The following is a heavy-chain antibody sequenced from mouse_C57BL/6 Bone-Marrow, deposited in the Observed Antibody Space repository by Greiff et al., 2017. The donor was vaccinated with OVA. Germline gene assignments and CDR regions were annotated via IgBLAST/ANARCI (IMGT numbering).Heavy chain of an antibody. Sequence: EVQGVESEGGLVQPGSSMKLSCTASGFTFSDYFMAWVRQVPEKGLEWVANINYDGSSTYYPDSLKSRFIISRDNAKNILYLQMSSLKSEDTATYYCARGEAYYSNHLPAWCAYWGQGTLVTVSA. CDR3: ARGEAYYSNHLPAWCAY. CDR2: INYDGSST. D-gene: IGHD2-5*01. J-gene: IGHJ3*01. V-gene: IGHV5-16*01. CDR1: GFTFSDYF.